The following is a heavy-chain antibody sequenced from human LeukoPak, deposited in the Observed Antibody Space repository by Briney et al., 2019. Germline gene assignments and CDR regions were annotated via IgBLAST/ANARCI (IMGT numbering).Heavy chain of an antibody. D-gene: IGHD2-15*01. V-gene: IGHV4-39*02. J-gene: IGHJ4*02. CDR3: AREGPHCGGGSCYLDY. CDR2: IYYSGST. Sequence: SETLSLTCTVSGGSISSSSYYWGWIRQPPGKGLEWIGSIYYSGSTYYNPSLKSRVTTSVDTSKNQFSLKLSSVTAADTAVYYCAREGPHCGGGSCYLDYWGQGTLVTVSS. CDR1: GGSISSSSYY.